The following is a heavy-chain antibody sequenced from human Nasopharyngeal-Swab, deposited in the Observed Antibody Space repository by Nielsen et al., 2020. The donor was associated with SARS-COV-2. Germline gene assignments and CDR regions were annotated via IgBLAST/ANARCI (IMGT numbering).Heavy chain of an antibody. CDR1: GFTVSSNY. J-gene: IGHJ6*03. Sequence: GGSLRLSCAASGFTVSSNYMSWVRQAPGKGLEWVSVIYSGGSTYYADSVKGRFTISRDNSKNTLYLQMNSLRAEDTAVYYCARGDTGEWLATNYYYYMDVWGKGTTVTVSS. D-gene: IGHD6-19*01. V-gene: IGHV3-53*01. CDR3: ARGDTGEWLATNYYYYMDV. CDR2: IYSGGST.